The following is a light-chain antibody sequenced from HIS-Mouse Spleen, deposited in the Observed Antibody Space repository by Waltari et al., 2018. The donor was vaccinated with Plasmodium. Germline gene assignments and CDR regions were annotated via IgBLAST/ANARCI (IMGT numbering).Light chain of an antibody. CDR2: QDS. CDR1: KLGAKY. Sequence: SYELTQPPSVSVSPGQTASITCSGDKLGAKYACWYQQKPGQSPVLVIYQDSKRPSGIPERFSGSNSGNTATLTISGTQAMDEADYYGQAWDSSTAWVFGGGTKLTVL. V-gene: IGLV3-1*01. CDR3: QAWDSSTAWV. J-gene: IGLJ2*01.